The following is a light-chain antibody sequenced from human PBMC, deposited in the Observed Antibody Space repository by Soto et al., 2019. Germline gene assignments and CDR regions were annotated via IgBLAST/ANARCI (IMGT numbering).Light chain of an antibody. CDR2: KAS. CDR3: QQYESFPRT. V-gene: IGKV1-5*03. J-gene: IGKJ1*01. CDR1: QSINKY. Sequence: DILIRQSPSTVSASVGDRATITCRASQSINKYLAWYQQKPGKAPKLLIYKASTLESGVPSRFSGSGSGTEFTLSISSLQPDDFATYYCQQYESFPRTFGQGTKVEIK.